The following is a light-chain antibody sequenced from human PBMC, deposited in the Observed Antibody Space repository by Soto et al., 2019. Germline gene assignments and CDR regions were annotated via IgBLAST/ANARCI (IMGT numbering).Light chain of an antibody. CDR2: GAS. CDR3: QQYGSSST. CDR1: QSVSSSY. V-gene: IGKV3-20*01. Sequence: IVVAQSPATPSVSPGERATLSRRASQSVSSSYLAWYQQKPGQAPRLLIYGASSRATGIPDRFSGSGSGTDFTLTISRLEPEDFAVYYCQQYGSSSTFGQGTKVDIK. J-gene: IGKJ1*01.